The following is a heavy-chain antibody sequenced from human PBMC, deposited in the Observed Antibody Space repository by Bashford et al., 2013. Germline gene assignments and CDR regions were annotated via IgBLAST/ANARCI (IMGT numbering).Heavy chain of an antibody. CDR1: GITFRNYF. CDR3: ATLDSMDILGYGN. V-gene: IGHV3-23*01. D-gene: IGHD2-21*01. J-gene: IGHJ4*02. CDR2: ITNSASDT. Sequence: GSLRLSCESTGITFRNYFMSWVRQGPGEGLEWVATITNSASDTYYADSVKGRFIISRDNSKDTLYLQMNSLRAADTALYYCATLDSMDILGYGNWGQGVQVTVSS.